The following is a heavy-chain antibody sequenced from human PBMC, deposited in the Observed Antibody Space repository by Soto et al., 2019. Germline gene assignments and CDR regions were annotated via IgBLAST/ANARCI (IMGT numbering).Heavy chain of an antibody. J-gene: IGHJ4*02. Sequence: EVQLVESGGGLVQPGGSMRLSGAASGFTFSSYWINWVRQAPGKGLEWVANIKQDGSEKYYVDSVKGRFTISRDSAENSVYLQMHSLRAEDTAVYYCADSPDYGPQFDFWGQGSLVTVSS. D-gene: IGHD4-17*01. V-gene: IGHV3-7*01. CDR1: GFTFSSYW. CDR3: ADSPDYGPQFDF. CDR2: IKQDGSEK.